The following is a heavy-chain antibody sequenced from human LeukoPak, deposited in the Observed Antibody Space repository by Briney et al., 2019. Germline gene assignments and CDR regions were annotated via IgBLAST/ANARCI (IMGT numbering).Heavy chain of an antibody. CDR2: IRSDGSDK. V-gene: IGHV3-30*02. D-gene: IGHD6-19*01. J-gene: IGHJ4*02. Sequence: PGGSLRLSCAASGFTFSGYIMSWVRQAPGKGLEWVASIRSDGSDKKYADSVKGQFTISRDNPKSTLNLQMNSLRPEDTAVYYCAKSQVTGWYDFDYWGQGTLVIVSS. CDR1: GFTFSGYI. CDR3: AKSQVTGWYDFDY.